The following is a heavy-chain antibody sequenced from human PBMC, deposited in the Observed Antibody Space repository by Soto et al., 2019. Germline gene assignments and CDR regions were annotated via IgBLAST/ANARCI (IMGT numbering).Heavy chain of an antibody. D-gene: IGHD1-26*01. CDR1: GFTFSSHW. J-gene: IGHJ4*02. Sequence: EVQLVESGGGLVQPGGSLRLSCGASGFTFSSHWMHWVRQAPGKGLLWAARIKGDGSSIDYADSVKGRFTISRDNAKNTVQLQMNSLRLEDTAVYYCVRDGVGAPPFDYWGQGTLVTVSS. CDR3: VRDGVGAPPFDY. V-gene: IGHV3-74*01. CDR2: IKGDGSSI.